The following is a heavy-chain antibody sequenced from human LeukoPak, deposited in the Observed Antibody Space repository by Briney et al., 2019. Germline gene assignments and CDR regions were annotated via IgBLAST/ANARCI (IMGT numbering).Heavy chain of an antibody. J-gene: IGHJ3*02. Sequence: PGGSPRLSCAASGFTFTTYWMDWVRQVPGKGLLWVARIGTDGSGTAYADSVQGRFTISRDNAKNTLFLQMSSLRAEDTAVYYCARDKYGGNSNAFDIWGQGTLVSVSS. CDR2: IGTDGSGT. CDR3: ARDKYGGNSNAFDI. V-gene: IGHV3-74*01. CDR1: GFTFTTYW. D-gene: IGHD4-23*01.